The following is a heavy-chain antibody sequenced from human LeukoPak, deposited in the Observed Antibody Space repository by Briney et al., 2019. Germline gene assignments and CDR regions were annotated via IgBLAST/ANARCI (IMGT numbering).Heavy chain of an antibody. J-gene: IGHJ4*02. CDR2: ISSSGGTI. CDR3: ARNVYYYDSSGYPSPYIDY. Sequence: GGSLRLSCAASGFTFSDYYMSWIRQAPGKGLEWVSYISSSGGTIYFADSVKDRFTISRDNAKNSLDLQMNSLRAEDTAMYYCARNVYYYDSSGYPSPYIDYWGQGTLVTVSS. D-gene: IGHD3-22*01. V-gene: IGHV3-11*01. CDR1: GFTFSDYY.